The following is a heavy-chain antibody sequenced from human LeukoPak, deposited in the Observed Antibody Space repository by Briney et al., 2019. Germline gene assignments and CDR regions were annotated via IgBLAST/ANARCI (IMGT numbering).Heavy chain of an antibody. CDR2: ISRNGGST. J-gene: IGHJ4*02. CDR1: GFTFNSYP. D-gene: IGHD4/OR15-4a*01. CDR3: ARVNQLLTIDY. Sequence: GGSLRLSCSASGFTFNSYPVHWVRQAPGKGLEYVSGISRNGGSTYYSDSVKGRFTISRDNSKNTLYLQMNSLRAEDTAVYYCARVNQLLTIDYWGQGILVTVSS. V-gene: IGHV3-64*04.